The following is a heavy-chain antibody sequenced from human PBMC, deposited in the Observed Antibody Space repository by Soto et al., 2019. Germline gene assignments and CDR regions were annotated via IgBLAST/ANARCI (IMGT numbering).Heavy chain of an antibody. D-gene: IGHD1-26*01. CDR3: AHRRIVGAAI. J-gene: IGHJ4*02. V-gene: IGHV4-4*02. CDR1: GGSISNSNW. CDR2: IYHSGST. Sequence: QVQLQESGPGLVKPSGTLSLTCGVFGGSISNSNWWTWVRQPPGKGLEWIGEIYHSGSTNYNSSLMSRVTISLDKVNNQFSLKLTSVTAADTAGYYCAHRRIVGAAIWGQGTLVTVSS.